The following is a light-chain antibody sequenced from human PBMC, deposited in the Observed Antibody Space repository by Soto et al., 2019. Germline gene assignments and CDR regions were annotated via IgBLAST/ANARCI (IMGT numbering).Light chain of an antibody. CDR1: SSDVGGYNY. CDR2: EVS. J-gene: IGLJ3*02. Sequence: QSALTQPPSASGSPGQSLTISCTGTSSDVGGYNYVSWYQQHPGKAPKLMIYEVSKRPSGVPDRFSGSKSGNTASLTVSGLQAEDEADYYCSSYAGSNHNWVFGGGTKLTVL. CDR3: SSYAGSNHNWV. V-gene: IGLV2-8*01.